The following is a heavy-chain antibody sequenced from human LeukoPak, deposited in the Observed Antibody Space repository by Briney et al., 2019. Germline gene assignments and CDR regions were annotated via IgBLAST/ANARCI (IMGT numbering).Heavy chain of an antibody. J-gene: IGHJ3*02. Sequence: GGSLRLSCAASGFTISSYSMNWVRQAPGKGLEWVSYISSSSSTIYYADSVKGRFTISRDNAKNSLYLQMNSLRAEDTAVYYCARDRRPHDAFDIWGQGTMVTVSS. V-gene: IGHV3-48*01. CDR1: GFTISSYS. CDR3: ARDRRPHDAFDI. CDR2: ISSSSSTI.